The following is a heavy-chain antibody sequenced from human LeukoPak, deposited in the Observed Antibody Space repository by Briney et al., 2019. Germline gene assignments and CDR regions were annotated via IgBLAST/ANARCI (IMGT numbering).Heavy chain of an antibody. CDR2: LSGSGGST. V-gene: IGHV3-23*01. CDR1: RFTFSSYG. J-gene: IGHJ4*02. CDR3: AKDEEDIVVVPAEPFDY. D-gene: IGHD2-2*01. Sequence: QTGGSLRLSCAASRFTFSSYGMSWVRQTPGKGLEWVSSLSGSGGSTYYADSVKGRFTISRDNSKNTLYLQMNSLRADDTAIYYCAKDEEDIVVVPAEPFDYWGQGTLVTVSS.